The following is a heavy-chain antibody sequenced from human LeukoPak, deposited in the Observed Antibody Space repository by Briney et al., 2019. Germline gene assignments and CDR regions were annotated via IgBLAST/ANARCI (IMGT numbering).Heavy chain of an antibody. V-gene: IGHV3-30-3*01. Sequence: GGSLRLSCAASGFTFSSYAMHWVRQAPGKGLEWVAVISYDGSNKYYADSVKGRFTISRDNSKNTLYLQMNSLRAEETAVYYCARDQVPYSSSWYEEGYYFDYWGQGTLVTVSS. CDR3: ARDQVPYSSSWYEEGYYFDY. CDR1: GFTFSSYA. J-gene: IGHJ4*02. D-gene: IGHD6-13*01. CDR2: ISYDGSNK.